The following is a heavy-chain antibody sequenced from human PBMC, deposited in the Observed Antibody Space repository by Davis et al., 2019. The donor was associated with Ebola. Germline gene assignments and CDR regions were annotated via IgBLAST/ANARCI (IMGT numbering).Heavy chain of an antibody. CDR1: GFIFTDYW. CDR3: ARPSSTRPYQYYYMDV. Sequence: GESLKISCEGSGFIFTDYWMGWVRQAPGKGLEWVANVNQDGSEKQYVDSVKGRFSISRDNDVNSLYLQMSSLRPEGTGVYYCARPSSTRPYQYYYMDVWGKGTTVTVSS. J-gene: IGHJ6*03. CDR2: VNQDGSEK. D-gene: IGHD2-2*01. V-gene: IGHV3-7*01.